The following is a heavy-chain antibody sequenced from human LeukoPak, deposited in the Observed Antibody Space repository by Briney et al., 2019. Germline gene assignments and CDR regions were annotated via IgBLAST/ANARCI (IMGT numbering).Heavy chain of an antibody. D-gene: IGHD1-26*01. CDR1: GGSFSGYY. CDR2: INHSGST. V-gene: IGHV4-34*01. CDR3: ARDAVGATINAFDI. Sequence: SETPSLTCAVYGGSFSGYYWSWIRQPPGKGLEWIGEINHSGSTNYNPSLKSRVTTSVDTSKNQFSLKLSSVTAADTAVYYCARDAVGATINAFDIWGQGTMVTVSS. J-gene: IGHJ3*02.